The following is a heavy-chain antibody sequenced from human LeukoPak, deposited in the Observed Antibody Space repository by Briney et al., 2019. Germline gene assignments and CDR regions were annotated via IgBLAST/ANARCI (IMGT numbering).Heavy chain of an antibody. Sequence: PGGSLRLSCAASGFTFSSYAMSWVRQAPGKGLEWVSGVSGSGGSTVYTDSVKGRFTISRDNSKNTLYLQMNSLRAEDTAAYYCARGARKGGDYGGFFDYWGQGTLVTVSS. CDR1: GFTFSSYA. J-gene: IGHJ4*02. CDR3: ARGARKGGDYGGFFDY. CDR2: VSGSGGST. V-gene: IGHV3-23*01. D-gene: IGHD4-23*01.